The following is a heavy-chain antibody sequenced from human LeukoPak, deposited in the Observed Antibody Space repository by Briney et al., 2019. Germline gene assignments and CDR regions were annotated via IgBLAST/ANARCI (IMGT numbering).Heavy chain of an antibody. CDR3: ASSAMERSRDAFDI. J-gene: IGHJ3*02. CDR1: GGSFNDYY. D-gene: IGHD5-18*01. Sequence: PSETLSLTCAVYGGSFNDYYWNWIRQPPGKGLEWIGEINLRGSTNYNPSLKSRVTISVDTSKNQFSLKLSSVTAADTAVYYCASSAMERSRDAFDIWGQGTMVTVSS. V-gene: IGHV4-34*01. CDR2: INLRGST.